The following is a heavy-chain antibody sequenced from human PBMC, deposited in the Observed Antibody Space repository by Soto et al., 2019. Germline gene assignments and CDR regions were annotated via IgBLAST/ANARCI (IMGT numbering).Heavy chain of an antibody. CDR1: GFTFTSDC. CDR3: VKVAESGVVIEYFDS. CDR2: IWYYASTE. J-gene: IGHJ4*01. D-gene: IGHD3-3*01. Sequence: HPGRSLRLSWAPSGFTFTSDCMHWDRPAPSKRLEWVAVIWYYASTENVADSVKRRFTITRDNSKITMYQQINSMREDDTAAYYCVKVAESGVVIEYFDSWGQGSLVTVSS. V-gene: IGHV3-33*06.